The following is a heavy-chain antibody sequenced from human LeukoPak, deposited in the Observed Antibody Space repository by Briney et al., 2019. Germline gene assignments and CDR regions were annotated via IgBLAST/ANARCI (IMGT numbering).Heavy chain of an antibody. CDR1: GFTFSSYS. D-gene: IGHD5-12*01. V-gene: IGHV3-21*01. J-gene: IGHJ4*02. CDR2: ISSSSSYI. Sequence: GSLRLSCAASGFTFSSYSMNWVRQAPGKGLEWVSSISSSSSYIYYADSVKGRFTISRDNAKNSLYLQMNSLRAEDTAVYYCAREDQWLRFFDYWGQGTLVTVSS. CDR3: AREDQWLRFFDY.